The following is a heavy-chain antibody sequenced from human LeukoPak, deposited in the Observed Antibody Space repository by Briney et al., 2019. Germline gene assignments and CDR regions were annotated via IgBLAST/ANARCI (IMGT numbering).Heavy chain of an antibody. J-gene: IGHJ3*02. CDR3: ARSTFYDSSGYYPHDAFDI. CDR1: GFTLSSYS. Sequence: PGGSLRLSCAASGFTLSSYSMSWVRQAPGKGLEWVSSISSSSSYIYYADSVKGRFTISRDNAKNSLYLQMNSLRAEDTAVYYCARSTFYDSSGYYPHDAFDIWGQGTMVTVSS. D-gene: IGHD3-22*01. V-gene: IGHV3-21*01. CDR2: ISSSSSYI.